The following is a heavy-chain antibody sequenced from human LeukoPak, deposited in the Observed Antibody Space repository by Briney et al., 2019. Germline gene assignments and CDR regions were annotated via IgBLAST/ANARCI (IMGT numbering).Heavy chain of an antibody. CDR1: GYNFNTYW. D-gene: IGHD3-3*01. V-gene: IGHV5-51*01. CDR2: IYPGDSDT. J-gene: IGHJ4*02. CDR3: ARTYYDFWSGFDY. Sequence: GESLKISCKGSGYNFNTYWIGWVRQMPGKGLEWMGIIYPGDSDTRYSPSFQGQVTISADKSISTAYLQWSSLKASDTAMYYCARTYYDFWSGFDYWGQGTLVTVSS.